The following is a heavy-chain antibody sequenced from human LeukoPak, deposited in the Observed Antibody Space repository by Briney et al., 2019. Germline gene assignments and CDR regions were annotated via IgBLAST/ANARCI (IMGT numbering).Heavy chain of an antibody. CDR3: ARDWKLELDFGYYYYGMDV. CDR1: GFPFSSYW. D-gene: IGHD1-7*01. V-gene: IGHV3-7*03. Sequence: PGGSLRLSCVASGFPFSSYWMTWVRQAPGKGLEWVANIKQDGSKKSYVDSVKGRFTISRDNAKNSLYPQMNSLRAEDTALYYCARDWKLELDFGYYYYGMDVWGQGTTVTVSS. J-gene: IGHJ6*02. CDR2: IKQDGSKK.